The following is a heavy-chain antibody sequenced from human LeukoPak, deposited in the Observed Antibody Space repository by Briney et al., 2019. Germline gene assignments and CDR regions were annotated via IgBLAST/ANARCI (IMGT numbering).Heavy chain of an antibody. V-gene: IGHV3-23*01. CDR2: IDATGAAT. Sequence: GGSLRLSCAASGFSFNHYAMYWVRQAPGKGLEWVSSIDATGAATYYADSVNGRFTISRDNSKNTFYLQMDSLRADDTAVYSCAKGSGSGWYGWFAPWGQRTLVTVSS. J-gene: IGHJ5*02. CDR1: GFSFNHYA. D-gene: IGHD6-19*01. CDR3: AKGSGSGWYGWFAP.